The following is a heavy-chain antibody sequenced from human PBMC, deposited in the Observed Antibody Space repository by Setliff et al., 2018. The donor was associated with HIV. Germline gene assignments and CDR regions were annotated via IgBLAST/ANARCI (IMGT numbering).Heavy chain of an antibody. Sequence: GESLKISCAASGFTFNTYAMSWVRQAPGKGLEWVSVISGSGGSTFYADSVKGRFTISRGNSKNTLYLQMNGLRVEDTAVYYCAKDGISGGAYPPYYFDYWGHGTLVTV. CDR2: ISGSGGST. CDR1: GFTFNTYA. J-gene: IGHJ4*01. V-gene: IGHV3-23*01. CDR3: AKDGISGGAYPPYYFDY. D-gene: IGHD2-15*01.